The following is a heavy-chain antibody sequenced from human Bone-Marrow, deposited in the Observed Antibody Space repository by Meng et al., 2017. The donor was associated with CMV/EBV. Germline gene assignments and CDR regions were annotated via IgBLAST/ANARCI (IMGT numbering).Heavy chain of an antibody. CDR1: GYTFTSYG. CDR3: ARDYYDSSGYYLYLFDY. J-gene: IGHJ4*02. CDR2: ITAYTGNT. V-gene: IGHV1-18*01. D-gene: IGHD3-22*01. Sequence: QVQLVQSGAEVKKPGASVKVSCKASGYTFTSYGISWVRQAPGKGLEWMGWITAYTGNTNYAQNLQGRVTMTTDTSTSTAYLELRSLRSDDTAVYYCARDYYDSSGYYLYLFDYWGQGTLVTSPQ.